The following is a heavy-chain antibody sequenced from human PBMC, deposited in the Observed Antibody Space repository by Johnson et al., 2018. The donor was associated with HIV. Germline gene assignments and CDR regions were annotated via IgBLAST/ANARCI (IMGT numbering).Heavy chain of an antibody. CDR3: ARDRCSSTTCLDAFDI. D-gene: IGHD2-2*01. CDR2: ISNDGSNK. J-gene: IGHJ3*02. V-gene: IGHV3-30*04. CDR1: GFTFSSHA. Sequence: QVQLVESGGALVQPGGSLRLSCAASGFTFSSHAMHWVRQAPGKGLEWVTFISNDGSNKYYADSVRGRFTISRDNSKNTLYVEMNSLRVEDTALYYCARDRCSSTTCLDAFDIWGQGTMVTVSS.